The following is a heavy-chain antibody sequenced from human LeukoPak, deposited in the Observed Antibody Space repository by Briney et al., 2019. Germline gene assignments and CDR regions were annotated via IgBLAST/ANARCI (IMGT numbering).Heavy chain of an antibody. V-gene: IGHV4-59*01. CDR2: IYYSGST. J-gene: IGHJ3*02. CDR3: AREHNYYDSNGWDAFEI. D-gene: IGHD3-22*01. CDR1: GGSISTYY. Sequence: KASETLSLTCTVSGGSISTYYWKWIRQPPGKGLEWIGYIYYSGSTNYNPSLTGRVTISVDTSKNQFSLKLSSVTAADTDVYYCAREHNYYDSNGWDAFEIWGQGTMVTVSS.